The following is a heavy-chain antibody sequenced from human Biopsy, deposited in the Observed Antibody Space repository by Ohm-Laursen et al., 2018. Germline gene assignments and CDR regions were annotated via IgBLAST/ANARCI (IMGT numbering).Heavy chain of an antibody. Sequence: SVKVSCKVIGGTFSASGISWVRLAPGHGLEFVGGIIPIFQTTHYAQSFQGRVTIVADKSTSTAYMELSSLRSDDTAIYYCAAVRGLVWFGELIAWGQGTLVTVSS. CDR1: GGTFSASG. V-gene: IGHV1-69*06. J-gene: IGHJ5*02. CDR3: AAVRGLVWFGELIA. CDR2: IIPIFQTT. D-gene: IGHD3-10*01.